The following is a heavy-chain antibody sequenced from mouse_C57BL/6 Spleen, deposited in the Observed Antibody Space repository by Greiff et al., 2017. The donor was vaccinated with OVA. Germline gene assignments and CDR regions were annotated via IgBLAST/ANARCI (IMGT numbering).Heavy chain of an antibody. CDR3: ARDRDWNFDY. Sequence: EVQLVESGPGLVKPSQSLSLTCSVTGYSITSGYYWNWIRQFPGNKLEWMGYISYDGSNNYNPSLKNRLTITRDTSKNQFFLKLNSVTTEDTATYYCARDRDWNFDYWGQGTTLTVSS. CDR1: GYSITSGYY. V-gene: IGHV3-6*01. J-gene: IGHJ2*01. CDR2: ISYDGSN.